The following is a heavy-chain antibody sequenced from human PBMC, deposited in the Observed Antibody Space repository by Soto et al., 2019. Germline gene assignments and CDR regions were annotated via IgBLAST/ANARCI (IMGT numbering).Heavy chain of an antibody. V-gene: IGHV1-46*01. CDR1: GYTFTSYY. CDR3: ARSYYDYVWGSYRSAHFDY. D-gene: IGHD3-16*02. Sequence: ASVKVSCKTSGYTFTSYYMHWVRQAPGQGLEWMGIINPSGGSISYAQKFQGRVTMTRDTSTSTVYMELSSLRSEDTAVYYCARSYYDYVWGSYRSAHFDYWGQGTLVTVSS. J-gene: IGHJ4*02. CDR2: INPSGGSI.